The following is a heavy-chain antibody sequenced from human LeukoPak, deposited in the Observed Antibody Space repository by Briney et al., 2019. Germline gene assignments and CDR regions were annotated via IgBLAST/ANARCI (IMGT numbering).Heavy chain of an antibody. V-gene: IGHV3-33*06. D-gene: IGHD6-19*01. J-gene: IGHJ4*02. CDR1: GFTFSDYG. CDR3: AKALNGLVDY. CDR2: IWYDGSNK. Sequence: GGSLRLSCAASGFTFSDYGLHWVRQAPGKGLEWVAVIWYDGSNKYYVDSVKDRFTISRDNSKNTLYLQMNSLRAEDTAVYYCAKALNGLVDYWGQGTLVTVSS.